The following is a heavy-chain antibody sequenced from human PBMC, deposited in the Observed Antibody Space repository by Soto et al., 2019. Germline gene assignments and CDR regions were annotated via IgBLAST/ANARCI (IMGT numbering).Heavy chain of an antibody. CDR2: ISRSSTGI. J-gene: IGHJ6*02. CDR1: GFTFSLYS. Sequence: EVQLVESGGGLVQPGGSLRLSCAASGFTFSLYSMSWVRQAPGKGLEWVSYISRSSTGIHYADSVKGRFTISRDEATNSMNLQMNSLRDGDTDVYYYARIVTWGLDVWGQGTKVSISS. CDR3: ARIVTWGLDV. D-gene: IGHD3-16*01. V-gene: IGHV3-48*02.